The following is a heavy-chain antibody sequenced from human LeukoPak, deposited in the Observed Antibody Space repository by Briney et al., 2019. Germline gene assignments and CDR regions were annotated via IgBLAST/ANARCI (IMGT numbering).Heavy chain of an antibody. J-gene: IGHJ4*02. Sequence: ASVKVSCKASGYTFTDYYMHWARQAPGQGLEWMGWINPNSGGTNFAQKFQGRVAMTRDTSISTAYLELGSLRSDDTAVYFCARARWQLVPYFDSWGQGTLVTVSS. D-gene: IGHD6-6*01. CDR3: ARARWQLVPYFDS. CDR1: GYTFTDYY. V-gene: IGHV1-2*02. CDR2: INPNSGGT.